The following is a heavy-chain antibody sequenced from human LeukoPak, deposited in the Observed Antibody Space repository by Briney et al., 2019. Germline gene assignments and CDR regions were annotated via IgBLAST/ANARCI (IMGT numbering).Heavy chain of an antibody. D-gene: IGHD2-8*01. J-gene: IGHJ4*02. Sequence: GGSLRLSCTGSGFNFNMFAMNWVRQAPGQGREWVSGLSRGGGTTNYADSVKGRFTISRDKSKNMVFLQMNSLRPEDTAAYYCAKEQRIRHCSEGVCMEGYYFDYWGQGSLVTVSS. CDR3: AKEQRIRHCSEGVCMEGYYFDY. CDR2: LSRGGGTT. V-gene: IGHV3-23*01. CDR1: GFNFNMFA.